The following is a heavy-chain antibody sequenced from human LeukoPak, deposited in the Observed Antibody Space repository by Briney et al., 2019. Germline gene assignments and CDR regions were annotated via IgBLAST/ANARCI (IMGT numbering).Heavy chain of an antibody. V-gene: IGHV3-53*01. CDR3: ARGHSSGHAAFDI. CDR2: IYGSGGT. Sequence: GGSLRLSCAASGFTVSSTYMTWVRQAPGKGLEWVSVIYGSGGTYYGDSVKGRFTISRDNSKNTLDLQMNSLRAEDTAVYYCARGHSSGHAAFDIWGQGTMVTVSS. D-gene: IGHD6-19*01. J-gene: IGHJ3*02. CDR1: GFTVSSTY.